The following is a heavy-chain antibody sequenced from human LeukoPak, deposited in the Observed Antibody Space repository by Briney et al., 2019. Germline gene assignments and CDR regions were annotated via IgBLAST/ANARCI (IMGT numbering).Heavy chain of an antibody. Sequence: PGGSLRLSCAASGFTFDDYGMSWVRQAPGKGLEWVSGINWNGGSTGYADSVKGRFTISRDNAKNSLYLQMNSLRAEDTALYYCARVSRDYYDSSGYPYWGQGTLVTVSS. V-gene: IGHV3-20*04. D-gene: IGHD3-22*01. CDR3: ARVSRDYYDSSGYPY. CDR2: INWNGGST. J-gene: IGHJ4*02. CDR1: GFTFDDYG.